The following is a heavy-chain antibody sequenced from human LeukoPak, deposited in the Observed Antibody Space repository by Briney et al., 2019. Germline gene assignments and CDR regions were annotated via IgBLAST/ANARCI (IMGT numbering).Heavy chain of an antibody. CDR3: ARDDSSGYHSSAVDY. J-gene: IGHJ4*02. D-gene: IGHD3-22*01. CDR2: IWYDGSNK. V-gene: IGHV3-33*01. Sequence: GRSLRLSCAASGFTFSSYGMHWVRQAPGKGLEWVAVIWYDGSNKYYADSVKGRFTISRDNSKNTLYLQMNSLRAEDTAVYYCARDDSSGYHSSAVDYWGQGTLVTVSS. CDR1: GFTFSSYG.